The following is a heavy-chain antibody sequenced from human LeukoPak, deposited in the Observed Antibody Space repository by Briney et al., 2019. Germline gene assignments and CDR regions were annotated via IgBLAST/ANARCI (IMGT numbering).Heavy chain of an antibody. V-gene: IGHV4-59*08. Sequence: PSETLSLTCTVSGVSTSSSYWSWIRQPPGKGLEWIGYIFYTGDSSHNPSFRSRVSISLDTSKDQISLKLSSVTAADTAVYYCARHRFASPLDSWGQGTLVTVSS. CDR2: IFYTGDS. CDR3: ARHRFASPLDS. D-gene: IGHD2-21*01. J-gene: IGHJ4*02. CDR1: GVSTSSSY.